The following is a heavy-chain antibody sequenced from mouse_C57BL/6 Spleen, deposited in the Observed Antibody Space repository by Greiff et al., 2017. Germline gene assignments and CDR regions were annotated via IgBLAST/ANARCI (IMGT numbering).Heavy chain of an antibody. CDR2: IYPGDGDT. CDR3: AREGTGTRAMDY. J-gene: IGHJ4*01. D-gene: IGHD4-1*01. CDR1: GYAFSSYW. Sequence: VQLQQSGAELVKPGASVKISCKASGYAFSSYWMNWVKQRPGKGLEWIGQIYPGDGDTNYNGKFKGKATLTADKSSSTAYMQLSSLTSEDSAVYFCAREGTGTRAMDYWGQGTSVTVSS. V-gene: IGHV1-80*01.